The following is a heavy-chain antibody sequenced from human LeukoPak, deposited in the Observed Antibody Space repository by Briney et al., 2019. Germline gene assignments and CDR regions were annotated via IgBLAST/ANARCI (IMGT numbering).Heavy chain of an antibody. CDR1: GFTLSSNY. J-gene: IGHJ4*02. D-gene: IGHD6-13*01. CDR2: IYSGGST. Sequence: GGSLRLSCAASGFTLSSNYMSWVRQAPGKGLEWVSVIYSGGSTYYADSVKGRFTISRDNSKNTLYLQMNSLRAEDTAVYYCAREGGAAGTQKFDYWGQGTLVTVSS. CDR3: AREGGAAGTQKFDY. V-gene: IGHV3-53*01.